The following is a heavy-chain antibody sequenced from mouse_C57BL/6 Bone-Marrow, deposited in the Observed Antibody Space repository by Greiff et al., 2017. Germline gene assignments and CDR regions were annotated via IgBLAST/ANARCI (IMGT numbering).Heavy chain of an antibody. Sequence: EVKLMESGPGLVKPSQSLSLTCSVTGYSITSGYYWNWIRQFPGNKLEWMGYISYDGSNNYNPSLKNRISITRDTSKNQFFLKLNSVTTEDTATYYCARLPRFDYWGQGTTLTVSS. J-gene: IGHJ2*01. V-gene: IGHV3-6*01. CDR3: ARLPRFDY. CDR1: GYSITSGYY. CDR2: ISYDGSN.